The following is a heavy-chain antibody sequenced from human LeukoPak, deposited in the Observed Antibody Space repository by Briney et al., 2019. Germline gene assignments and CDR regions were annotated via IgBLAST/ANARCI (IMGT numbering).Heavy chain of an antibody. D-gene: IGHD3-10*01. CDR3: ARHKKRITMVRGVIIRAFDI. V-gene: IGHV4-39*01. CDR1: GGSISSSSYY. J-gene: IGHJ3*02. CDR2: NYYSGST. Sequence: SETLSLTCTVSGGSISSSSYYWGWIRQPPGKGLEWIECNYYSGSTHYTPSLTSRGTIPVDKSMHQFSLQLSSVTAADTAVYYCARHKKRITMVRGVIIRAFDIWGQGTMVTVSS.